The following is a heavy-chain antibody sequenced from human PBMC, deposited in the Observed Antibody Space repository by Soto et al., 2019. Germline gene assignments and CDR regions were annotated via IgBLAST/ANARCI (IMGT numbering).Heavy chain of an antibody. V-gene: IGHV4-30-4*01. Sequence: SETLSLTCTVSGGSISSGDYYWSWIRQPPGKGLEWIGYIYYSGSTYYNPSLKSRVTISVDTSKNQFSLKLSSVTAADTTVYYCARRNRRIARSGMDVWGQGTTVTVSS. J-gene: IGHJ6*02. CDR1: GGSISSGDYY. D-gene: IGHD6-6*01. CDR3: ARRNRRIARSGMDV. CDR2: IYYSGST.